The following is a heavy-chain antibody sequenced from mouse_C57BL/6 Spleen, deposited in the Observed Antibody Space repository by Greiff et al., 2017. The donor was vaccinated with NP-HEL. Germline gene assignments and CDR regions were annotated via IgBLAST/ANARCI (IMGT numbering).Heavy chain of an antibody. V-gene: IGHV1-26*01. CDR1: GYTFTDYY. D-gene: IGHD2-3*01. Sequence: VQLQQSGPELVKPGASVKISCKASGYTFTDYYMNWVKQSHGKSLEWIGDINPNNGGTSYNQKFKGKATLTVDKSSSTAYMELRSLTSEDSAVYYCARGGYSLFAYWGQGTLVTVSA. CDR3: ARGGYSLFAY. CDR2: INPNNGGT. J-gene: IGHJ3*01.